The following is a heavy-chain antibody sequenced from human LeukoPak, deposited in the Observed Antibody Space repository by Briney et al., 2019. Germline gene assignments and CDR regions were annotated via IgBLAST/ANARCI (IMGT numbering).Heavy chain of an antibody. CDR2: IYHSGST. CDR1: GGSISSSSYY. CDR3: ARWPIAAVATVDY. Sequence: SETLSLTCTVSGGSISSSSYYWSWIRQPPGKGLEWIGYIYHSGSTYYNPSLKSRVTISVDRSKNQFSLKLSSVTAADTAVYYCARWPIAAVATVDYWGQGTLVTVSS. D-gene: IGHD6-13*01. V-gene: IGHV4-30-2*01. J-gene: IGHJ4*02.